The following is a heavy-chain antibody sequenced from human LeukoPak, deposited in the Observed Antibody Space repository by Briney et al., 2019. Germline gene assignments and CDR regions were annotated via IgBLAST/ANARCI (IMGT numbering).Heavy chain of an antibody. CDR3: ARGPPGGSDAFDI. CDR1: GGSFSGYY. J-gene: IGHJ3*02. D-gene: IGHD2-15*01. CDR2: INHSGST. V-gene: IGHV4-34*01. Sequence: SETLSLTCAVYGGSFSGYYWSWIRQPPGKGLEWIGEINHSGSTNYNPSLKSRVTISVDTSKNQFSLKLSSVTAADTAVYYCARGPPGGSDAFDIWGQGTMVTVFS.